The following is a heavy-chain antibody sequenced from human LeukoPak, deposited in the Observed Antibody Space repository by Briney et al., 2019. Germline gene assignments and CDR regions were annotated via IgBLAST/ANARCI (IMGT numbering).Heavy chain of an antibody. Sequence: GGSLRLSCAASGFTFSSYWMSWVRQAPGKGLEWVANIKQDGSEKYYVDSVKGRFTISRDNAKNSLYLQMNSLRAEDTAVYYCARSGDGDYLRRYYYYYMDVWGKGTTVTVSS. V-gene: IGHV3-7*01. J-gene: IGHJ6*03. CDR1: GFTFSSYW. D-gene: IGHD4-17*01. CDR3: ARSGDGDYLRRYYYYYMDV. CDR2: IKQDGSEK.